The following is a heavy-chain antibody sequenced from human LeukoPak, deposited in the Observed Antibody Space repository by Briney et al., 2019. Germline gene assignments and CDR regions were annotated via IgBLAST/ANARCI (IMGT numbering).Heavy chain of an antibody. Sequence: ASETLSLTCAVYGGSFSGYYWSWIRQPPGKGLEWIGEINHSGSTNSNPSLKSRVTISVDTSKNQFSLKLSSVTAADTAVYYCARTVLRYFDRWGQGTLVTVSS. V-gene: IGHV4-34*01. CDR3: ARTVLRYFDR. J-gene: IGHJ4*02. CDR1: GGSFSGYY. D-gene: IGHD3-9*01. CDR2: INHSGST.